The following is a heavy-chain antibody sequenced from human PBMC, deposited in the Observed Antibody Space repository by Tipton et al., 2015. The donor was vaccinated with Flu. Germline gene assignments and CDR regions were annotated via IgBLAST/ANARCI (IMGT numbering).Heavy chain of an antibody. D-gene: IGHD2-15*01. CDR1: GFTFGGYA. CDR3: TCPYCSGDNCPDY. Sequence: SLRLSCTVSGFTFGGYAVTWFRQAPGMGLEWVGFIRSKAYGGTADYAASVEGRFTISRDDSKNIAYLQMNSLKTEDTAVYYCTCPYCSGDNCPDYWGQGTLVTVSS. V-gene: IGHV3-49*03. J-gene: IGHJ4*02. CDR2: IRSKAYGGTA.